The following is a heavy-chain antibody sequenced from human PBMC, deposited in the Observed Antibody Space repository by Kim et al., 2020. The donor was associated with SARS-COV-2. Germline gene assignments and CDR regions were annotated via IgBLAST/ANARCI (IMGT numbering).Heavy chain of an antibody. D-gene: IGHD5-18*01. J-gene: IGHJ6*02. CDR2: INHSGST. CDR3: ARGEDTAMAYYYYGMDV. V-gene: IGHV4-34*01. Sequence: SETLSLTCAVYGGSFSGYYWSWIRQPPGKGLEWIGEINHSGSTNYNPSPKSRVTISVDTSKNQFSLKLSSVTAADTAVYYCARGEDTAMAYYYYGMDVRGQGTPGTVSS. CDR1: GGSFSGYY.